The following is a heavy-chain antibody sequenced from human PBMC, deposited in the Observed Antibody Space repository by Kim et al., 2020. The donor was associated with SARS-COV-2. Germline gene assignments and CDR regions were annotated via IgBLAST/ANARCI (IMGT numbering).Heavy chain of an antibody. V-gene: IGHV6-1*01. Sequence: SQTLSLTCAISGDSVSSNSAAWNWIRQSPSRGLEWLGRTYYRSKWYNDYAVSVKSRITINPDTSKNQFSLQLNSVTPEDTAVYYCARDRTYYYGSGSYSAFDPWVQGTLVTVSS. CDR3: ARDRTYYYGSGSYSAFDP. J-gene: IGHJ5*02. CDR1: GDSVSSNSAA. D-gene: IGHD3-10*01. CDR2: TYYRSKWYN.